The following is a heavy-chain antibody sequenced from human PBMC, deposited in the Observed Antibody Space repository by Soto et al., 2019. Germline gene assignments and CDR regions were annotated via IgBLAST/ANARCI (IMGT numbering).Heavy chain of an antibody. J-gene: IGHJ4*02. Sequence: KASETLSLTCAVSGYSISSGYYWGWIRQPPGKGLEWIGSIYHSGSTYYNPSLKSRVTISVDTSKNQFSLKLSSVTAADTAVYYCARSTTYYYDSSGYYSLGYFDYWGQGTLVTVSS. V-gene: IGHV4-38-2*01. CDR3: ARSTTYYYDSSGYYSLGYFDY. CDR1: GYSISSGYY. D-gene: IGHD3-22*01. CDR2: IYHSGST.